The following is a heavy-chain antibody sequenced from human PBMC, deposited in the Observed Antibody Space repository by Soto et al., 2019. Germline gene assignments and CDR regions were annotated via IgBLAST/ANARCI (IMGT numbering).Heavy chain of an antibody. V-gene: IGHV3-23*01. D-gene: IGHD6-13*01. J-gene: IGHJ6*02. Sequence: HPGGSLRLSCAASGFTCSSYAMSWVRQAPGKGLEWVSAISGSGGSTYYADSVKGRFTISRDNSKNTLYLQMNSLRAEDTAVYYCAKATLGDVIAAALDDGMDVWGQGTTVTVSS. CDR3: AKATLGDVIAAALDDGMDV. CDR1: GFTCSSYA. CDR2: ISGSGGST.